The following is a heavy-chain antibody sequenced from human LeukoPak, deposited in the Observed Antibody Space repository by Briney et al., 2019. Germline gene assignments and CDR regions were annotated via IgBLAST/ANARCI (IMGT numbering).Heavy chain of an antibody. CDR2: ITTSGSII. J-gene: IGHJ4*02. V-gene: IGHV3-48*03. CDR1: GFTFSIYE. Sequence: GGSLRLSCAASGFTFSIYEMNWVRQAPGKGLEWVSYITTSGSIIHYAGSVKGRFTISRDNAKNSLYLQMNSLRAEDTAVYYCTRTQYSSGWTFDYWGQGTLVTVSS. CDR3: TRTQYSSGWTFDY. D-gene: IGHD6-19*01.